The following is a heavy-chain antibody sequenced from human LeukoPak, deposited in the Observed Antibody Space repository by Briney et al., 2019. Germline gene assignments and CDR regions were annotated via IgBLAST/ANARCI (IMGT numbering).Heavy chain of an antibody. D-gene: IGHD5-24*01. CDR2: VSFDGRTK. CDR1: GVTFSNYG. J-gene: IGHJ4*02. CDR3: ARPQMEDTSSRYFDF. V-gene: IGHV3-30*03. Sequence: GGSLRLSCAASGVTFSNYGMHCVRQAPGKGLEWLAVVSFDGRTKFYADSVKGRFTISRDNSKNTMYPQMDSLREEDTATYSCARPQMEDTSSRYFDFRGQGIVATVSS.